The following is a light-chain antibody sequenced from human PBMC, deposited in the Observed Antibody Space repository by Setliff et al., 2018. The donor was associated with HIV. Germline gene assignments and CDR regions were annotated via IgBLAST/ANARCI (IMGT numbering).Light chain of an antibody. J-gene: IGLJ1*01. CDR3: SSYTTSSTLYV. CDR1: SSDVGGYYS. V-gene: IGLV2-14*03. CDR2: DVI. Sequence: QSALTQPASGSGSPGQSITISCTGISSDVGGYYSVSWYQQHPGKAPKLMIYDVINRPSGVSNRFSGSRSGNTASLTISGLQVEDEADYYCSSYTTSSTLYVFGPGTKVTVL.